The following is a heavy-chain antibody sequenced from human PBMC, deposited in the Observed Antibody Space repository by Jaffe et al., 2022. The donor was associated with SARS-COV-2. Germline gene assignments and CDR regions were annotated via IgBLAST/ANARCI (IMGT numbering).Heavy chain of an antibody. V-gene: IGHV1-2*02. J-gene: IGHJ6*02. D-gene: IGHD2-2*01. CDR1: GYTFIGFH. CDR3: VRDGCSGINCYLKSGYNYYGLDV. CDR2: IDSNSGGV. Sequence: QVHLVQSGAEVKKPGASVKVSCKGSGYTFIGFHMHWVRQAPGQRLEWMGWIDSNSGGVNYARKFQGRVTMTRDTSITTAYMELSGLTSDDTAIYYCVRDGCSGINCYLKSGYNYYGLDVWGQGTPVTVSS.